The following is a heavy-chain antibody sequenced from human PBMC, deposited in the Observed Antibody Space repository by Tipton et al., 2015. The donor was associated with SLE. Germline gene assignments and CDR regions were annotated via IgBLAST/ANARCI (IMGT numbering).Heavy chain of an antibody. V-gene: IGHV4-59*01. CDR3: ARGRVPNT. Sequence: TLSLTCTVSGGSIGRYYWSWIRQPPGKGLEWIGYIYYSGRTNNNPSLQSRVTISVDTSKNQLSLKMRSVTAADTAVYYCARGRVPNTWGQGTLVTVST. J-gene: IGHJ5*02. CDR1: GGSIGRYY. CDR2: IYYSGRT.